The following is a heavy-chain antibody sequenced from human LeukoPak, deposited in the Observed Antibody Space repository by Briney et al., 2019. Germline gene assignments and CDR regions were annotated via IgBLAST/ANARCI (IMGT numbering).Heavy chain of an antibody. J-gene: IGHJ4*02. Sequence: GASVKVSCKASGYTFTSYYMHWVRRAPGQGLEWMGVINPSGGTTSYAQKFQVRLTVTRDTSTSTVYMEMSSLSSEDTAVYYCARGTANFWSGYSSHFDYWGQGTLVTVSS. CDR3: ARGTANFWSGYSSHFDY. CDR1: GYTFTSYY. D-gene: IGHD3-3*01. CDR2: INPSGGTT. V-gene: IGHV1-46*01.